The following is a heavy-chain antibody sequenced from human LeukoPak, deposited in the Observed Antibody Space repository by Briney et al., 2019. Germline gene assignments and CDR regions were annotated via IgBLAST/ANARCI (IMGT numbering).Heavy chain of an antibody. J-gene: IGHJ4*02. CDR1: GFTFSSYA. V-gene: IGHV3-23*01. D-gene: IGHD3-22*01. CDR2: LSGGGSGGST. CDR3: AKASYYDNSGLFYFDF. Sequence: GGSLRLSCAASGFTFSSYAMSWVRQAPGKGLEWVSGLSGGGSGGSTYYADSVKGRFTISRDNSKNTLSLQMNSLTAADTAVYYCAKASYYDNSGLFYFDFWGQGTLVTVSS.